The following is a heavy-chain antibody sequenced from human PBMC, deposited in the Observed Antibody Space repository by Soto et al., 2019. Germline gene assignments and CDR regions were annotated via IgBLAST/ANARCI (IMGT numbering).Heavy chain of an antibody. CDR3: ARDVGGRYYDSSGYSDY. D-gene: IGHD3-22*01. CDR2: ISSSGSTI. J-gene: IGHJ4*02. V-gene: IGHV3-48*03. Sequence: GGSLRLSCAASGFTFSSYEMNWVRQAPGKGLEWVSYISSSGSTIYYADSVKGRFTISRDNAKNSLYLQMNSLRAEDTDVYYWARDVGGRYYDSSGYSDYWGQGTLVTVSS. CDR1: GFTFSSYE.